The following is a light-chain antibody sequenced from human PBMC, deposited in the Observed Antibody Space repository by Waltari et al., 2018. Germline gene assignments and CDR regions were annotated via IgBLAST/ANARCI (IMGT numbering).Light chain of an antibody. V-gene: IGKV3-20*01. J-gene: IGKJ1*01. Sequence: EIGLTQSPGTLSLSPGERGTLSCRASQSVSRFLAWYQQKPGQAPRLLIYGASTSATGSPHSFSGSVYGTDFSLTISRLEPEVFVVYYCQKYKRILVTFGQGTKVEIK. CDR1: QSVSRF. CDR2: GAS. CDR3: QKYKRILVT.